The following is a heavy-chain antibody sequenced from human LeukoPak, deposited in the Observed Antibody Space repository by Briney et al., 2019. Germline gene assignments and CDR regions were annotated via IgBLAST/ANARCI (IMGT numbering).Heavy chain of an antibody. CDR2: IIPIFGTA. J-gene: IGHJ4*02. CDR3: ASALGDYGDYFDY. Sequence: GSSVNVSCKASVGTFTSYAISWVRQAPGQGLEWLGGIIPIFGTANYAQKFQGRVTITTDESTSTAYMELSSLRSEDTAVYYCASALGDYGDYFDYWGQGTLVTVSS. D-gene: IGHD4-17*01. V-gene: IGHV1-69*05. CDR1: VGTFTSYA.